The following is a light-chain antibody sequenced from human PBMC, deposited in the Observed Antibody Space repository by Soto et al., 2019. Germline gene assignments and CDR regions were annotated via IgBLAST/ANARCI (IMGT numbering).Light chain of an antibody. CDR3: QHYGSSPPLT. V-gene: IGKV3-20*01. Sequence: EFVSTQSPGTLSLSPGERATLSCRASQSVSSTFLAWYQQKPGQPPRLLIYGASTRGTGIPDRFSGSGSGTDFTLTISRLEPEDFAVYYCQHYGSSPPLTFGGGTKVEIK. J-gene: IGKJ4*01. CDR1: QSVSSTF. CDR2: GAS.